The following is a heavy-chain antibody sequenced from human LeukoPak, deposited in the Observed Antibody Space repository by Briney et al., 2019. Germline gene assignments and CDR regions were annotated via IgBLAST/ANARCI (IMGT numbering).Heavy chain of an antibody. CDR3: ARDHMGGWDYYYYYYMDV. D-gene: IGHD6-19*01. CDR2: ISAYNGNT. V-gene: IGHV1-18*01. CDR1: GYTFTSYG. J-gene: IGHJ6*03. Sequence: GASVKVSCKASGYTFTSYGISWVRQAPGQGLEWMGWISAYNGNTNYAQKLQGRVTMTTDTSTSTAYMELRSLRSDDTAVYYCARDHMGGWDYYYYYYMDVWGKGTTVTVSS.